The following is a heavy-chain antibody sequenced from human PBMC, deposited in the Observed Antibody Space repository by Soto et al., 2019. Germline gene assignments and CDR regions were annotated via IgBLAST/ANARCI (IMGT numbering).Heavy chain of an antibody. V-gene: IGHV3-48*01. CDR3: ARPGGRYYGSVNPEN. CDR1: GFTFSSYS. CDR2: ISSSSSTI. J-gene: IGHJ4*02. Sequence: EVQLVESGGGLVQPGGSLRLSCAASGFTFSSYSMNWVRQAPGKGLEWVSYISSSSSTIYYADSVKGRFTISRDNAKNSLYLQMNSLRAEDTAVYYCARPGGRYYGSVNPENWGQGTLVTVSS. D-gene: IGHD3-10*01.